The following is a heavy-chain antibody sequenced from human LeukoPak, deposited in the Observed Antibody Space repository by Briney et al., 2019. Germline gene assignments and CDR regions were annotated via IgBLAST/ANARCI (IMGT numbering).Heavy chain of an antibody. Sequence: PGGSLRLSCAASGFSLINSDMHWVRQAPGKGLEWVALVHYDGSEKHYADSLKGRFTISRDNSKNTLYLQMNSLRGEDTAVYYCARNRVGFHYADAFDLWGQGTMVTVSS. V-gene: IGHV3-30*02. CDR1: GFSLINSD. CDR3: ARNRVGFHYADAFDL. D-gene: IGHD5-24*01. J-gene: IGHJ3*01. CDR2: VHYDGSEK.